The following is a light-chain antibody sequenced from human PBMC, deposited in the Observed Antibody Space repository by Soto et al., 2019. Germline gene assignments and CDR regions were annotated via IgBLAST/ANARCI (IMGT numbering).Light chain of an antibody. V-gene: IGLV2-14*01. CDR2: DVS. J-gene: IGLJ1*01. CDR1: SSDVGSYNY. CDR3: SSYTGSGTDV. Sequence: QSVLTQPASVSGSPGQSITISCTGTSSDVGSYNYVSWYQQYPGKAPKLMIFDVSNRPSGVSDRFSGSKSGDTASLTISGLQAEDEADYYCSSYTGSGTDVFGTGTKVTVL.